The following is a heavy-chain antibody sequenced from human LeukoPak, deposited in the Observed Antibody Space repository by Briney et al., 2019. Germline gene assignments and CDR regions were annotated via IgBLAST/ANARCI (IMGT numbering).Heavy chain of an antibody. J-gene: IGHJ3*02. CDR1: GYSISSAFY. V-gene: IGHV4-38-2*02. CDR2: IYYSGST. Sequence: PSETLSLTCTVSGYSISSAFYWGWIRQPPGKGLEWIGNIYYSGSTHYNPSLKSRVTISVDTSKNQFSLKLSSVTAADTAVYYCARAVRTHAFDIWGQGTMVTVSS. D-gene: IGHD3-10*01. CDR3: ARAVRTHAFDI.